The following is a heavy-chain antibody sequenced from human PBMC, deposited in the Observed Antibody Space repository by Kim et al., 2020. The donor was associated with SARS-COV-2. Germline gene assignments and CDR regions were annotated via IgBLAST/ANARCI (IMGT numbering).Heavy chain of an antibody. J-gene: IGHJ4*02. CDR3: ARGRTGPYYFDY. CDR2: ISYSGNT. V-gene: IGHV4-31*03. Sequence: SETLSLTCTVSGGSISSGDNYWSWIRQHPGKGLEWIGYISYSGNTYYGPSLKSRVTISVDTSKNQFSLKLSSVTAADTAVYYCARGRTGPYYFDYWGQGTLVTVSS. D-gene: IGHD1-1*01. CDR1: GGSISSGDNY.